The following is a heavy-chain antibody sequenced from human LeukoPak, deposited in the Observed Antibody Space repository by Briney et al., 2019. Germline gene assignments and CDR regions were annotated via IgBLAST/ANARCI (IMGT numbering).Heavy chain of an antibody. D-gene: IGHD3-22*01. Sequence: KPSETLSLTCTVSGGSISSYYWSWIRQPPGKGLEWIGYIYYSGSTNYNPSLKRRVTISVNTPKNQFSLKLRSVTAADTAVYYCARNYYDSSGYLLGVNWFDPWGQGTLLTVSS. V-gene: IGHV4-59*08. CDR2: IYYSGST. CDR3: ARNYYDSSGYLLGVNWFDP. CDR1: GGSISSYY. J-gene: IGHJ5*02.